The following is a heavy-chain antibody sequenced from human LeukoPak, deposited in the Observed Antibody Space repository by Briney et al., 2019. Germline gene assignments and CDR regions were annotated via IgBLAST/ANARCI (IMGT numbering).Heavy chain of an antibody. Sequence: SETLSLTCAVYGGSFSGYYWSWIRQPPGKGLEWIGEINHSGSTNYNPSLKSRVTISVDTSKNQFSLKLSSVTAADTAVYCCARKSSFDYWGQGTLVTVSS. J-gene: IGHJ4*02. CDR2: INHSGST. D-gene: IGHD6-6*01. CDR3: ARKSSFDY. CDR1: GGSFSGYY. V-gene: IGHV4-34*01.